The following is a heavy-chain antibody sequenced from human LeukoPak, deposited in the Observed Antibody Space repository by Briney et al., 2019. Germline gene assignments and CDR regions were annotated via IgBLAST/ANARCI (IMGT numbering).Heavy chain of an antibody. J-gene: IGHJ3*02. Sequence: ASVKVSCKASGYTFTGYYMHWVRQAPGQGLEWMGWIDPNSGGTNYAQKFQGRVTMTRDTSISTDYMELSRLRSDDTAVYYCARVVIAADAFDIWGQGTMVTVSS. D-gene: IGHD5-12*01. CDR3: ARVVIAADAFDI. CDR2: IDPNSGGT. V-gene: IGHV1-2*02. CDR1: GYTFTGYY.